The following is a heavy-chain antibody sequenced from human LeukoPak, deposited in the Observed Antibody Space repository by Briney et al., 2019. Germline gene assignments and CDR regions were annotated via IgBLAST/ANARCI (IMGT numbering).Heavy chain of an antibody. V-gene: IGHV4-61*01. CDR1: GGSVSSGSYY. CDR2: IYYSGST. J-gene: IGHJ4*02. Sequence: SETLSLTCTVSGGSVSSGSYYWSWIRQPPGKGLEWFGYIYYSGSTNYNPSLKSRVTISVDTSKNQFSLKLSSVTAADTAVCYCARSTAPYYYDSSGYYYREWGQGTLVTVSS. D-gene: IGHD3-22*01. CDR3: ARSTAPYYYDSSGYYYRE.